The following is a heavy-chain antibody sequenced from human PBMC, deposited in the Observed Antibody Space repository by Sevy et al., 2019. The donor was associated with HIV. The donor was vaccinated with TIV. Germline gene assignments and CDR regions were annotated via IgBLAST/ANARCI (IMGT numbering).Heavy chain of an antibody. V-gene: IGHV3-48*01. Sequence: GGSLRLSCAASGFTFSSYSMNWVRQAPGKGLEWVSYISSSSSTIYYADSVKGRFTISRDNAKNSLYLQMNSLRAEDTAVYYCARDRVTYYYDSSGYYTSGYGMDVWGQGTTVTVSS. CDR1: GFTFSSYS. CDR2: ISSSSSTI. J-gene: IGHJ6*02. D-gene: IGHD3-22*01. CDR3: ARDRVTYYYDSSGYYTSGYGMDV.